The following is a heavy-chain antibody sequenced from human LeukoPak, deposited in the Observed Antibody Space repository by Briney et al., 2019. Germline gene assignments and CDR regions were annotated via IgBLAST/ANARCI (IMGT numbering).Heavy chain of an antibody. D-gene: IGHD3-22*01. CDR2: IDPNSGGT. Sequence: ASVKVSCKASGYTFTGYYMHWVRQAPGQGLEWMGWIDPNSGGTNYAQKFQGRVTMTRDTSISTAYMELSRLRSDDTAVYYCARVYYDSSGYENYYFDYWGQGTLVTVSS. V-gene: IGHV1-2*02. CDR3: ARVYYDSSGYENYYFDY. CDR1: GYTFTGYY. J-gene: IGHJ4*02.